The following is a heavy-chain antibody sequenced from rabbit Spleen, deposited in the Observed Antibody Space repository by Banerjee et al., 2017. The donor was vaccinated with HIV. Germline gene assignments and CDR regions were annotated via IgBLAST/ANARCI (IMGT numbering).Heavy chain of an antibody. J-gene: IGHJ4*01. Sequence: QSLEESGGDLVKPGASLTLTCTASGFSISTNYYMCWVRQAPGKGLEWISCIGIGSDRIDYASWAKGRFTISKTSSTTVTLQMTSLTAADTATYFCARDKYGGSSYYDFWGPGTLVTVS. CDR2: IGIGSDRI. CDR1: GFSISTNYY. CDR3: ARDKYGGSSYYDF. D-gene: IGHD8-1*01. V-gene: IGHV1S40*01.